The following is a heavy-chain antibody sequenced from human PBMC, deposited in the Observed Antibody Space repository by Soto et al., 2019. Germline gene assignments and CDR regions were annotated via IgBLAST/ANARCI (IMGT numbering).Heavy chain of an antibody. D-gene: IGHD2-15*01. J-gene: IGHJ6*03. V-gene: IGHV3-23*01. CDR1: GFTFSSYA. CDR2: ISGSGGST. CDR3: AKAPLPRYCSGGSCSGGEYYYYYMDV. Sequence: GGSLRLSCAASGFTFSSYAMSWVRQAPGKGLEWVSAISGSGGSTYYADSVKGRFTISRDNSKNTLYLQMNSLRAEDTAVYYCAKAPLPRYCSGGSCSGGEYYYYYMDVWGKGTTVTVSS.